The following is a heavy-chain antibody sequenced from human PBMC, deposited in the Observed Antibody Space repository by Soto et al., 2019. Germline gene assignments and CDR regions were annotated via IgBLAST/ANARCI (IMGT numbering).Heavy chain of an antibody. J-gene: IGHJ4*02. CDR2: IKSDGSGT. D-gene: IGHD5-18*01. V-gene: IGHV3-74*01. CDR1: GFTFSSYW. CDR3: ARGDGDYNDGNGYLGRH. Sequence: EVQLVESGGGLVQPGGSLRLSCAASGFTFSSYWMHWVRQAPGKGLVWVSRIKSDGSGTYYADSVKGRLTISRDNAKNKLYRQMNSMRAEDTAVYYCARGDGDYNDGNGYLGRHWGQGTLVTVSS.